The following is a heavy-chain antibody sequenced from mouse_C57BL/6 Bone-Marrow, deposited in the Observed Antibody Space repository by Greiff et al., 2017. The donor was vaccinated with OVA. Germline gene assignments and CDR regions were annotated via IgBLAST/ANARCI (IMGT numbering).Heavy chain of an antibody. CDR3: ARRGGSYYYAMDY. CDR2: ISNGGGST. J-gene: IGHJ4*01. CDR1: GFTFSDYY. V-gene: IGHV5-12*01. Sequence: EVQGVESGGGLVQPGGSLKLSCAASGFTFSDYYMYWVRQTPEKRLEWVAYISNGGGSTYYPDTVKGRFTISRDNAKNTLYLQMSRLKSEDTAMYYCARRGGSYYYAMDYWGQGTSVTVSS.